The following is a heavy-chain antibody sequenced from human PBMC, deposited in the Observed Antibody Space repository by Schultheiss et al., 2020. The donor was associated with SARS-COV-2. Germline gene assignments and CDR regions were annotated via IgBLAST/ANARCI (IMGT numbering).Heavy chain of an antibody. CDR2: IRSKANSYAT. J-gene: IGHJ6*02. CDR3: TRHGCSGGSCYSGDYYYYGMDV. CDR1: GFTFSNAW. D-gene: IGHD2-15*01. Sequence: GGSLRLSCAASGFTFSNAWMNWVRQAPGKGLEWVGRIRSKANSYATAYAASVKGRFTISRDDSKNTAYLQMNSLKTEDTAVYYCTRHGCSGGSCYSGDYYYYGMDVWGQGTTVTVSS. V-gene: IGHV3-73*01.